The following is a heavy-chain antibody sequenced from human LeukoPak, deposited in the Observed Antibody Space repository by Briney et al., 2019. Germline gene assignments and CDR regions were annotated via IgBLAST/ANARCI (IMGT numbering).Heavy chain of an antibody. CDR2: IYSGGST. CDR3: ARGYDFWSGIPFDY. J-gene: IGHJ4*02. V-gene: IGHV3-66*02. CDR1: GFTFSSNY. D-gene: IGHD3-3*01. Sequence: GGSLRLSCAASGFTFSSNYMSWVRQAPGKGLEWVSVIYSGGSTYYADSVRGRFTISRDNSKNTLYLQMNSLRAEDTAVYYCARGYDFWSGIPFDYWGQGTLVTVSS.